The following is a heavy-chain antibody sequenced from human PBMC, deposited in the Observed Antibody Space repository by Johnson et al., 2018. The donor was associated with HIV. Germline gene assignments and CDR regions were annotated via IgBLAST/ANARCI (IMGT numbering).Heavy chain of an antibody. J-gene: IGHJ3*02. D-gene: IGHD5-12*01. Sequence: VQLVESGGGLVQPGGSLRLSCAASGFTFSSYAMSWVRQAPGKGLEWVSVISGNGGTTYYADSVKGRFTISRDNSKNKLYLQMNSLRAEDTAVYYCAKEDEWLRLGSAFYIWGHGTMVTVSS. CDR3: AKEDEWLRLGSAFYI. CDR1: GFTFSSYA. CDR2: ISGNGGTT. V-gene: IGHV3-23*04.